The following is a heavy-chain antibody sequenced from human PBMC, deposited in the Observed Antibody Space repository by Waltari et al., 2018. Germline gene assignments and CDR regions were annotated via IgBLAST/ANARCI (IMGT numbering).Heavy chain of an antibody. CDR3: ARDRGRGLYLDA. J-gene: IGHJ4*02. CDR1: GDSMSGSYW. V-gene: IGHV4-4*02. Sequence: VQLQESGPGLVKPSGTLSVTCAVSGDSMSGSYWWSWVRQPPGKGLEWMGQIHGSGRSNYNPSLGSRVTVSIDTSNNHFSLNVTSATAADTAVYYCARDRGRGLYLDAWGQGTLVTVSP. CDR2: IHGSGRS. D-gene: IGHD2-15*01.